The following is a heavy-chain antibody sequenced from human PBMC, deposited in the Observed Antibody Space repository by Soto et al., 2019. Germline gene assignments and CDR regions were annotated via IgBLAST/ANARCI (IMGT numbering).Heavy chain of an antibody. CDR1: GFTFSTYG. D-gene: IGHD2-15*01. J-gene: IGHJ6*03. CDR3: AKTYWGYCSGGSCYYMDV. Sequence: QVQLVESGGGVVQPGRSLRLSCAASGFTFSTYGMHWVRQAPGKGLEWVALISYDGSNKDYADSVKGRFTISRDNSMNTLYLQMNRLRAEDTAVYYCAKTYWGYCSGGSCYYMDVWGKGTTVTVSS. CDR2: ISYDGSNK. V-gene: IGHV3-30*18.